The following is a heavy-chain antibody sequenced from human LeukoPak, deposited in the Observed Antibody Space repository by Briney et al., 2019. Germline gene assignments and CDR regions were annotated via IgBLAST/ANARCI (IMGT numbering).Heavy chain of an antibody. J-gene: IGHJ4*02. Sequence: GGSLRLSCAVSGFTFSDYYMSWIRQAPGKGLEWVSYISSSGTTIYYADSVKGRFTISRDNAKNSLYLQMNSLRAEDTAVYYCARTPLEHNREMATVLDYWGQGTLVIVSS. CDR1: GFTFSDYY. CDR2: ISSSGTTI. CDR3: ARTPLEHNREMATVLDY. V-gene: IGHV3-11*01. D-gene: IGHD5-24*01.